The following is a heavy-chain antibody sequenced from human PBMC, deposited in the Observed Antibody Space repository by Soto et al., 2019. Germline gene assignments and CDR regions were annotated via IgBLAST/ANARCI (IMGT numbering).Heavy chain of an antibody. J-gene: IGHJ4*02. CDR2: ISNSSSYT. CDR3: AVVGRVMSD. V-gene: IGHV3-11*03. CDR1: GFTFSGYD. Sequence: TGGTQRLSCTASGFTFSGYDMSWIRQAPGKGLEWVSYISNSSSYTNYADPVTGRFTISRANAKDSLEQQMNCLRAEGSAVSYCAVVGRVMSDWGQGTPVNVSS. D-gene: IGHD3-16*01.